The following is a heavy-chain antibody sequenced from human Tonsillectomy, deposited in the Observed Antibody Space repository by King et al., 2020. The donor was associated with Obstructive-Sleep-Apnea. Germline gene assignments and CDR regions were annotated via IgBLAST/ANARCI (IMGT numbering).Heavy chain of an antibody. Sequence: VQLVESGGGVVQPGRSLRLSCAASGFTFRSYAMYWVRQAPGKGLEWVGVISYDGNNQQYTDSVKGRFNISRDNSKSTLFLQMNSLRPEDTAVYYCARKRSRSLDYWGQGTLVTVSS. J-gene: IGHJ4*02. CDR1: GFTFRSYA. D-gene: IGHD6-13*01. V-gene: IGHV3-30-3*01. CDR2: ISYDGNNQ. CDR3: ARKRSRSLDY.